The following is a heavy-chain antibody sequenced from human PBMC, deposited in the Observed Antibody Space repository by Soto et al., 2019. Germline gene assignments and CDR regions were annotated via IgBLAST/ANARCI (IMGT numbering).Heavy chain of an antibody. Sequence: QVQLVESGGGVVQPGGSLRLSCEGSGFPFRSYGIQWVRQAPGKGLEWLGLIWNDGSHAYYADSVKGRFTISRDNSKNTVFLQVSNLRAEDTAVDFCARDQTDSGGYSDSWGQGTLVTVSS. CDR1: GFPFRSYG. V-gene: IGHV3-33*01. J-gene: IGHJ4*02. D-gene: IGHD2-15*01. CDR2: IWNDGSHA. CDR3: ARDQTDSGGYSDS.